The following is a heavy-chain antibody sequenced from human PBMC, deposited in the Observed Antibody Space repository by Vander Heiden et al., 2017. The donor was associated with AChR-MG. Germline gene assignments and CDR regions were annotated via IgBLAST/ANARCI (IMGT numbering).Heavy chain of an antibody. V-gene: IGHV3-23*01. Sequence: EVQLLESGGGLEQPGGSLRLSCSASGFTFSSPAMSWVRQAPGKGLEWVSVISGSGGSTYYADSVKGRFTISRDKSKNTLYLDMNSLRAEDTAMYYCAKGFSSTWLPFFDYWGQGTLVTVSS. CDR2: ISGSGGST. CDR3: AKGFSSTWLPFFDY. D-gene: IGHD6-13*01. CDR1: GFTFSSPA. J-gene: IGHJ4*02.